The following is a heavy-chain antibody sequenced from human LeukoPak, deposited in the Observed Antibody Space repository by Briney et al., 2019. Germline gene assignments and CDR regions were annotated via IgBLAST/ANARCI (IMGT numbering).Heavy chain of an antibody. CDR3: ARGIQQGNWFDP. J-gene: IGHJ5*02. Sequence: GASVKVSCKASGYTFTSYDINWVRQATGQGLEWMGWMNPNSGNTGYAQKFQGRVTITRNISISTAYMELSSLRSEDTAVYYCARGIQQGNWFDPWGQGTLVTVSS. CDR1: GYTFTSYD. V-gene: IGHV1-8*03. CDR2: MNPNSGNT. D-gene: IGHD5-18*01.